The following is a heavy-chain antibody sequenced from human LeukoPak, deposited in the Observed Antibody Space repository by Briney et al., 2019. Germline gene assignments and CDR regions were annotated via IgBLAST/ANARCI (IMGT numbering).Heavy chain of an antibody. CDR2: ISSGGAT. CDR1: GFTVSTNY. Sequence: GGSLRLSCAASGFTVSTNYMSWVRQAPGKGLEWVSTISSGGATYYVDSVKGRFTVSRDNSKNTVYIEMNSLRAEDTAVYHCARDIPNNWGLDYWGQGTLSPSPQ. D-gene: IGHD7-27*01. J-gene: IGHJ4*02. CDR3: ARDIPNNWGLDY. V-gene: IGHV3-66*01.